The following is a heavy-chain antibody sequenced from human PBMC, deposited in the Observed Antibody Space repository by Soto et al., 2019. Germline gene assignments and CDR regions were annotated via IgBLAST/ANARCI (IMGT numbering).Heavy chain of an antibody. CDR1: GFTFDDYA. CDR3: AKVTGDGCRCCGDYFHS. D-gene: IGHD2-15*01. CDR2: ISWSSGTI. V-gene: IGHV3-9*01. Sequence: VQLVESGGGLVQPGRSLRLSCAASGFTFDDYAMHWVRQAPGKGLEWVSAISWSSGTIDYADSVKGRFTISRDNAKSSLYLQMNSLRAEDTAFDYCAKVTGDGCRCCGDYFHSWGQGTLVTVSS. J-gene: IGHJ4*02.